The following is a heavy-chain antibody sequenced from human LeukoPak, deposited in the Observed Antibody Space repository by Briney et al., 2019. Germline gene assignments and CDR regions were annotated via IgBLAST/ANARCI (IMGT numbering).Heavy chain of an antibody. D-gene: IGHD5-18*01. CDR3: ARWVGTAMADDAFDI. V-gene: IGHV4-34*01. CDR1: GGSFSGYY. CDR2: INHSGST. Sequence: PSETLSLTCAVYGGSFSGYYWSWIRQPPGKGLEWIGEINHSGSTNYNPSLKSRVTISVDTSKNQFSPKLSSVTAADTAVYYCARWVGTAMADDAFDIWGQGTMVTVSS. J-gene: IGHJ3*02.